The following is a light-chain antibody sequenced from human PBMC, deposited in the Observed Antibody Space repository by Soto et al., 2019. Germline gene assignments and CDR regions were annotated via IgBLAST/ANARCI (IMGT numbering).Light chain of an antibody. V-gene: IGKV1-27*01. Sequence: DIQMTQSPSSLSASVGDRVTITCRASQGISNHLAWYQQKPGEVPKLLIYAASTLQSGAPSRFSGSGSGTDFTLTISSLQPEDVATYYCQKYNSAPQTFGQGTKVDVK. CDR2: AAS. J-gene: IGKJ1*01. CDR1: QGISNH. CDR3: QKYNSAPQT.